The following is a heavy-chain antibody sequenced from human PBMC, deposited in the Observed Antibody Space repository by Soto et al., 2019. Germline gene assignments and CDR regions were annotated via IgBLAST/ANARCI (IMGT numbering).Heavy chain of an antibody. J-gene: IGHJ4*02. Sequence: EVQLVESGGGLVQPGGSLRLSCAASGFTFSSYWMHWVRQAPGTGLVWVSRINSDVSSTSYADSVKGRFTISRDNAKNTLYLQMNSLRAEDTAVYYCAVAVAGPTAIGYWGQGTLGTVSS. D-gene: IGHD6-19*01. CDR2: INSDVSST. CDR3: AVAVAGPTAIGY. CDR1: GFTFSSYW. V-gene: IGHV3-74*01.